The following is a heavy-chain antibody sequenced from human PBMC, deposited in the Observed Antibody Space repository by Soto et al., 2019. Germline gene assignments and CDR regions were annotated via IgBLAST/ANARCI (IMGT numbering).Heavy chain of an antibody. Sequence: EVQLVESGGGLVQPGGSLRLSCAASGFTFGSYPMHWVRQAPGKGLEYVSAISTNGDSTFYANSVKGRFTISRDNSKNTLYLQMGSLRPEDMGVYYSAGDRLTSPRCISDDRGQGTMVT. CDR2: ISTNGDST. CDR3: AGDRLTSPRCISDD. CDR1: GFTFGSYP. D-gene: IGHD1-20*01. V-gene: IGHV3-64*01. J-gene: IGHJ4*02.